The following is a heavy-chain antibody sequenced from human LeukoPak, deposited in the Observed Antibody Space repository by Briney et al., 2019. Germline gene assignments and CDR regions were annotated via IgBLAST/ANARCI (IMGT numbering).Heavy chain of an antibody. V-gene: IGHV3-48*03. J-gene: IGHJ4*02. Sequence: GGSLRLSCAASEFTFSGYDMHWVRQAPGRGLEWVSCISSSGDIVYYADSVKGRFTVSRDHAKNSLYLQMNSLRAGDTAVYYCARNLDVWGQGTLVTVSS. CDR3: ARNLDV. D-gene: IGHD1-1*01. CDR1: EFTFSGYD. CDR2: ISSSGDIV.